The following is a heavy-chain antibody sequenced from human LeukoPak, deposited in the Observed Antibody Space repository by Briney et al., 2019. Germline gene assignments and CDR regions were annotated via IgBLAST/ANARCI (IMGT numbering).Heavy chain of an antibody. CDR2: FDPEDGET. D-gene: IGHD6-13*01. Sequence: GASVKVSCKVSGYTLTELSMHWVRQAPGKGLEWMGGFDPEDGETIYAQKFQGRVTMTRDTSTSTVYMELSSLRSEDTAVYYCARDSGIGSSSWWIYYYYGMDVWGQGTTVTVSS. CDR3: ARDSGIGSSSWWIYYYYGMDV. CDR1: GYTLTELS. V-gene: IGHV1-24*01. J-gene: IGHJ6*02.